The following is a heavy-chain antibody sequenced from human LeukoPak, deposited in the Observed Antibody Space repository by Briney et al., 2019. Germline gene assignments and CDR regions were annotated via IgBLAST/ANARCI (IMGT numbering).Heavy chain of an antibody. CDR1: GYTFTSYG. Sequence: ASVKVSCKASGYTFTSYGISWVRQAPGQGLEWMGWINPNSGGTNYAQKFQGRVTMTRDTSISTAYMELSRLRSDDTAVYHCARGYYYDSSGYFFDYWGQGTLVTVSS. V-gene: IGHV1-2*02. D-gene: IGHD3-22*01. J-gene: IGHJ4*02. CDR2: INPNSGGT. CDR3: ARGYYYDSSGYFFDY.